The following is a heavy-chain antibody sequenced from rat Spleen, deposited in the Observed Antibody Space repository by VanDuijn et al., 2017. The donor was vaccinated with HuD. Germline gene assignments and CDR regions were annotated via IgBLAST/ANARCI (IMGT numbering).Heavy chain of an antibody. CDR1: GFTFSNYD. CDR2: ISPTGGST. D-gene: IGHD1-2*01. V-gene: IGHV5-25*01. Sequence: EVQLVESGGGLVQPGRSLKLSCAASGFTFSNYDMAWVRRAPTKGLEWVASISPTGGSTYYRDSVKGRFTVSKDNAESSLYLQMDSLRSEDTATYYCARPLYSSRFDYWGQGVMVTVSS. J-gene: IGHJ2*01. CDR3: ARPLYSSRFDY.